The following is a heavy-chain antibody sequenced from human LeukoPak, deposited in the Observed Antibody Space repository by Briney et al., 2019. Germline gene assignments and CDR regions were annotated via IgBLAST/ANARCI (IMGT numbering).Heavy chain of an antibody. CDR3: ARLYGRDAFDI. V-gene: IGHV4-59*01. D-gene: IGHD3-16*01. J-gene: IGHJ3*02. CDR1: GGSISSYY. Sequence: PSETLSLTCTVSGGSISSYYWSWIRQPPGKGLEWIGYIYYSGSTNYNPSLKSRVTISVDTSKYQFSLKLSSVTAADTAVYYCARLYGRDAFDIWGQGTMVTVSS. CDR2: IYYSGST.